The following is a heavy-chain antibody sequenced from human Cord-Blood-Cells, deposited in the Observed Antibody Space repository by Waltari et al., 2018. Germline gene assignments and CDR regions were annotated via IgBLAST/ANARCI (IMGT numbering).Heavy chain of an antibody. CDR1: GAPFTSSA. D-gene: IGHD4-4*01. Sequence: QVQLVQSESEARKHQSSVAVSCKADGAPFTSSAIRWGRRPPRPGLAWMGRTIPILGIANDAKKFQGRVTITADKSTSTAYMKVSSLRSGDTAVDYCARSAVKPDYIYYYDMDVWGKGTTVTVSS. CDR2: TIPILGIA. V-gene: IGHV1-69*09. CDR3: ARSAVKPDYIYYYDMDV. J-gene: IGHJ6*03.